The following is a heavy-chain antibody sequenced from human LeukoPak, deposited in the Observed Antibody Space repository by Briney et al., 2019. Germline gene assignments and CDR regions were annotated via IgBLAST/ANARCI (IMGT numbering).Heavy chain of an antibody. Sequence: GGSLRLSYAASGFTFSSYGMHWVRQAPGKGLEWVAFIRYDGSNKYYADSVKGRFTISRDNSKNTLYLQMNSLRAEDTAVYYCAKDGPMVRGVSGYYMDVWGKGTTVTVSS. D-gene: IGHD3-10*01. CDR2: IRYDGSNK. CDR3: AKDGPMVRGVSGYYMDV. J-gene: IGHJ6*03. V-gene: IGHV3-30*02. CDR1: GFTFSSYG.